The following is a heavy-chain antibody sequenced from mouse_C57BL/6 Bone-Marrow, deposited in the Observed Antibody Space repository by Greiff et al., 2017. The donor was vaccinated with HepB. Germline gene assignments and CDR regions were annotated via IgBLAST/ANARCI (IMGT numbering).Heavy chain of an antibody. V-gene: IGHV1-54*01. CDR2: INPGSGGT. J-gene: IGHJ2*01. CDR1: GYAFTNYL. CDR3: ARRPYFDY. Sequence: QFQLQQSGAELVRPGTSVKVSCKASGYAFTNYLIEWVKQRPGQGLEWIGVINPGSGGTNYNEKFKGKATLTADKSSSTAYMQLSSLTSEDSAVYFCARRPYFDYWGQGTTLTVSS.